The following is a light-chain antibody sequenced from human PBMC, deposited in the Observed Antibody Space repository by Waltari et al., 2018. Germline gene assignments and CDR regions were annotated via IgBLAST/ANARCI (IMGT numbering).Light chain of an antibody. J-gene: IGLJ3*02. CDR1: RSNIGNNA. Sequence: QSVLTQPPSASGTPGQRVTISCSGSRSNIGNNAVNWYQQLPGTAPKLLIYNDDQRPSGVPYRFPGSRSGPSASLAISGLQSDDEADYYCASRDDSLNGWVFGGGTKLTVL. CDR2: NDD. CDR3: ASRDDSLNGWV. V-gene: IGLV1-44*01.